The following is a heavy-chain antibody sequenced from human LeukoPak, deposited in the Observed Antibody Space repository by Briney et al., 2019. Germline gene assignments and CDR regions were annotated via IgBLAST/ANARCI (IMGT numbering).Heavy chain of an antibody. D-gene: IGHD3-3*01. V-gene: IGHV3-30*02. CDR3: FPDFWGDIPY. J-gene: IGHJ4*02. CDR1: GFTFSSYA. CDR2: IQSDGGNK. Sequence: PGGSLRLSCAASGFTFSSYAMSWVRQAPGKGLQWVAYIQSDGGNKVYAESVKGRFTISRDNSKNTLYVQMSSLRAEDTAVYYCFPDFWGDIPYWGQGTLVAVSS.